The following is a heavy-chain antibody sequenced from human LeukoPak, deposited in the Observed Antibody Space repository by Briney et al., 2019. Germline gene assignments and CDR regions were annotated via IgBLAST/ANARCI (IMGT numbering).Heavy chain of an antibody. D-gene: IGHD2-2*02. CDR3: ARDQGYCSSTSCYRDYYYGMDV. CDR1: GFTFSSYS. V-gene: IGHV3-48*02. J-gene: IGHJ6*02. CDR2: ISSSSSTI. Sequence: GSLRLSCAASGFTFSSYSMNWVRQAPGKGLEWVSYISSSSSTIYYADSVKGRFTISRDNAKNSLYLQMNSLRDEDTAVYYCARDQGYCSSTSCYRDYYYGMDVWGQGTTVTVSS.